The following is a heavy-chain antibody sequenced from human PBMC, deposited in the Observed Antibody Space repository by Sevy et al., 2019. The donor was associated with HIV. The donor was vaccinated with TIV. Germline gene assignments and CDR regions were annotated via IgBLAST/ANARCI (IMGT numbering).Heavy chain of an antibody. J-gene: IGHJ6*02. CDR1: GGTFSNYA. CDR3: ARVPYSSGWYWYYYYGMDV. Sequence: ASVKVSCKASGGTFSNYAINWVRQAPGQGLEWMGGITPFFGTGNYALKFQDRVTITTDESARVAYMELSSLTSEDTAVYYCARVPYSSGWYWYYYYGMDVWGQGTTVTVSS. D-gene: IGHD6-19*01. CDR2: ITPFFGTG. V-gene: IGHV1-69*05.